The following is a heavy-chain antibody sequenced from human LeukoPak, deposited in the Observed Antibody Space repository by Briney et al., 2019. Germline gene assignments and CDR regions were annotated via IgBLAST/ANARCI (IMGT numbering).Heavy chain of an antibody. CDR3: ARGIAVPGAGDNWFDP. CDR1: GGSISNDY. Sequence: SETLSLTCTVYGGSISNDYWSWIRQPAGKGLEWIGRIYTSGSTNYNPSLKSRVTMSVDTSKNQFSLKLSSVTAADTAVYYCARGIAVPGAGDNWFDPWGQGILVTVSS. CDR2: IYTSGST. J-gene: IGHJ5*02. D-gene: IGHD6-19*01. V-gene: IGHV4-4*07.